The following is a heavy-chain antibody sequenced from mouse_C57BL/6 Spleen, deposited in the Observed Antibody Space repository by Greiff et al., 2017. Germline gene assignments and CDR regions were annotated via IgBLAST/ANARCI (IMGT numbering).Heavy chain of an antibody. CDR3: ARGGYYGSSYVWYFDV. CDR1: GYSITSGYY. Sequence: ESGPGLVKPSQSLSLTCSVTGYSITSGYYWNWIRQFPGNKLEWMGYISYDGSNNYNPSLKNRISITRDTSKNQFFLKLNSVTTEDTATYYCARGGYYGSSYVWYFDVWGTGTTVTVSS. CDR2: ISYDGSN. D-gene: IGHD1-1*01. J-gene: IGHJ1*03. V-gene: IGHV3-6*01.